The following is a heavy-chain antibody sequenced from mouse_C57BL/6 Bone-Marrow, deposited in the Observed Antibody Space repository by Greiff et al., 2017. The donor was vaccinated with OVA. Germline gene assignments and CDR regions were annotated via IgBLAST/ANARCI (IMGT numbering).Heavy chain of an antibody. CDR1: GYTFTSYW. J-gene: IGHJ3*01. CDR2: IDPSDSYT. Sequence: QVQLQQPGAELVKPGASVKLSCKASGYTFTSYWMQWVKQRPGQGLEWIGEIDPSDSYTNYNQKFKGKATLTVDTSSSTAYMQLSSLTSEDSAVYYCARGTSDAYWGQGTLVTVSA. D-gene: IGHD3-1*01. CDR3: ARGTSDAY. V-gene: IGHV1-50*01.